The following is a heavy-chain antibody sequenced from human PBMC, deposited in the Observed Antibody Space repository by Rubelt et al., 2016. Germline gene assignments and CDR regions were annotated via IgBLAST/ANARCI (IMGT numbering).Heavy chain of an antibody. Sequence: EVQLVESGGGLIQPGGSLRLSCAASGFTFSSYSMNWVRQAPGKGLEWVSYISSSSSAIYYADSVKGRFTISRDNAKNSLYLQRNSLRAEDTAVYYCARNLYYGMDVWGQGTTVTVSS. V-gene: IGHV3-48*04. J-gene: IGHJ6*02. CDR3: ARNLYYGMDV. CDR1: GFTFSSYS. D-gene: IGHD2-2*02. CDR2: ISSSSSAI.